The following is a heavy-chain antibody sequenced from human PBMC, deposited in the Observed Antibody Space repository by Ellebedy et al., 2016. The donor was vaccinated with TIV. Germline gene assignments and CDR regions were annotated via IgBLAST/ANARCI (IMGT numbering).Heavy chain of an antibody. Sequence: PGGSLRLSCVASGFTFEDYTMHWVRHTPGMGLEWVSLVSWDGESTYYGDSVKGRFTISRDNSKNSLYLQIRSLRSEDTAFYYCAKDTGRIVGASWGNAFESWGQGTRVTVSS. J-gene: IGHJ3*01. CDR3: AKDTGRIVGASWGNAFES. D-gene: IGHD1-26*01. CDR2: VSWDGEST. CDR1: GFTFEDYT. V-gene: IGHV3-43*01.